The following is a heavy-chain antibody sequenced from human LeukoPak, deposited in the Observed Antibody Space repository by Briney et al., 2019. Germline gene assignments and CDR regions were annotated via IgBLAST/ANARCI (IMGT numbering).Heavy chain of an antibody. V-gene: IGHV4-59*12. CDR1: GASINSYY. CDR2: VYYSGST. Sequence: SETLSLTCSVSGASINSYYWSWIRQPPGKGLEWIGYVYYSGSTNYNPSLKSRVTISIDMSKNQFSLKLSSVTAADTAAYYCARDTSGYYPDYWGQGTLVTVSS. CDR3: ARDTSGYYPDY. D-gene: IGHD3-22*01. J-gene: IGHJ4*02.